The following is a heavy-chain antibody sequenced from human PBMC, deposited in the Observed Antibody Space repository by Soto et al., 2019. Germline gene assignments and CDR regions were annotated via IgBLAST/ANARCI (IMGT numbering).Heavy chain of an antibody. CDR2: IYYSGGT. J-gene: IGHJ3*02. V-gene: IGHV4-59*08. Sequence: SETLSLTCTVSGGSISGYHWSWIRQPPGKGLEWIGHIYYSGGTTYNPSLNSRVTVSLDTSKNQFSLKLNSVTAADTAVYYCARWVFIFGPGASDIWGQGTMVTVSS. CDR1: GGSISGYH. D-gene: IGHD3-3*01. CDR3: ARWVFIFGPGASDI.